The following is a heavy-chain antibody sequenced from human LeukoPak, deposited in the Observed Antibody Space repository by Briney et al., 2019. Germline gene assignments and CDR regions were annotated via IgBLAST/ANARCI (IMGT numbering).Heavy chain of an antibody. V-gene: IGHV1-2*02. J-gene: IGHJ4*02. CDR2: INPNSGGT. CDR1: GYTFTGYY. D-gene: IGHD6-13*01. Sequence: ASVKVSCKASGYTFTGYYMHWVPQVPGQALEWMGWINPNSGGTNYAQKFQGRVTMTRDTSITTAYMELSRLRSDDTAVYYCARGFSSWYLSPYYLEYCGQGTPVTVSS. CDR3: ARGFSSWYLSPYYLEY.